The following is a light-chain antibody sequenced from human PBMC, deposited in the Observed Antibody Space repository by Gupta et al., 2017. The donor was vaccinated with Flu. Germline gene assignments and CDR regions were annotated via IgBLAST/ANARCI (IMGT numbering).Light chain of an antibody. CDR1: QNIEDW. Sequence: IQSPSTLSASVGDRVTITCRASQNIEDWLAWYQQKPGKAPQLLIYKASKLEGAVPSRFGGSGFGTEFTLTISSLQPDDSAIYYCQNYNYHFGGGTKVEIK. J-gene: IGKJ4*01. V-gene: IGKV1-5*03. CDR2: KAS. CDR3: QNYNYH.